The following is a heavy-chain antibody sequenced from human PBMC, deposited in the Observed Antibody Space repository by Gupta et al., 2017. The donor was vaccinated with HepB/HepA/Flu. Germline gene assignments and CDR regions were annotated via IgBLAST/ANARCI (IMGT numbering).Heavy chain of an antibody. D-gene: IGHD3-16*02. J-gene: IGHJ6*03. Sequence: QVQLVESGGGVVQPGRSLRLSCTASGFTVSNYGMHWVRQAPGKGLEWVSVISYDASSKYYADSVKGRFTISRDNSKNTLFLQMNSLRVEDTAVYYCAREDYDHFWGNYRPREMDVWGKGTTVTVS. CDR2: ISYDASSK. CDR1: GFTVSNYG. V-gene: IGHV3-30*03. CDR3: AREDYDHFWGNYRPREMDV.